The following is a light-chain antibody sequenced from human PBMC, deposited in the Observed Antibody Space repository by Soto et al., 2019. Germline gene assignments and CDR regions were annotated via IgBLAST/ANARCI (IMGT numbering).Light chain of an antibody. J-gene: IGLJ1*01. CDR1: SSDVGGYNY. V-gene: IGLV2-14*01. CDR3: SSYTSSSTV. Sequence: QSVLTQPASMSGSPGQSITISCTGTSSDVGGYNYVSWYQQHPGKAPKLMIYEVSNRPSGVSNRFSGSKSGNTASLTISGLQAEDEADYYCSSYTSSSTVFGTGTKLTVL. CDR2: EVS.